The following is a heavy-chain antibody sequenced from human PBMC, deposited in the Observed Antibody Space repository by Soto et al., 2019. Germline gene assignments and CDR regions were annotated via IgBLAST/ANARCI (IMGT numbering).Heavy chain of an antibody. CDR2: MSPKSGGT. CDR1: GYTFTGYY. V-gene: IGHV1-2*02. J-gene: IGHJ6*02. Sequence: ASVKVSCKASGYTFTGYYMHWVRQAPGQGLEWMGWMSPKSGGTSIAQKFQGRVTMTRDTSISTAYMEVSRLRSDDTAVYYCARDQSYYYDRGLLSGRSFGMDVWGQGTTVTVSS. D-gene: IGHD3-22*01. CDR3: ARDQSYYYDRGLLSGRSFGMDV.